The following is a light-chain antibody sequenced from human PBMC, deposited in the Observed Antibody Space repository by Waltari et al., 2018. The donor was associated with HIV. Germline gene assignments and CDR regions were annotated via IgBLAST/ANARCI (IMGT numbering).Light chain of an antibody. CDR3: TSYAGSNNLV. V-gene: IGLV2-8*01. J-gene: IGLJ2*01. CDR2: EVF. Sequence: QSALTQPPSASGSPGQSVTIPCTGKSSTVGGYNDASWYQQHPGKAPKLMMYEVFKRPSGVPDRFSGSKSGNTASLTVSGLQAEDEADYYCTSYAGSNNLVFGGGTKLTVL. CDR1: SSTVGGYND.